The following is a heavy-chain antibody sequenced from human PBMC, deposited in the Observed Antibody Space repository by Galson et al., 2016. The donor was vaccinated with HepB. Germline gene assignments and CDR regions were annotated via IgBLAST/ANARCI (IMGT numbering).Heavy chain of an antibody. D-gene: IGHD3-10*01. Sequence: SLRLSCAASGFTFSSYAMNWVRQAPGKGLEWVSVISAVSNTYYTDSVKGRFTISRDNSKTTLYLEMNSLRVEDTAVYFCANYLGYGSGRPGYFHSWGQGTLVTVSP. CDR1: GFTFSSYA. V-gene: IGHV3-23*01. CDR3: ANYLGYGSGRPGYFHS. CDR2: ISAVSNT. J-gene: IGHJ4*02.